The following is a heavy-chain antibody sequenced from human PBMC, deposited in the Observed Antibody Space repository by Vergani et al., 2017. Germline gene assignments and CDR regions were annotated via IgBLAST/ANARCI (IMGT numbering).Heavy chain of an antibody. Sequence: EVQLLESGGGLVQPGGSLRLSCAASGFTFNTYTMNWVRQAPGKGLEWISYISSSSSTVYYAASVKGRFTISRDNARNSLYLQMNSLRAEDTAVYYCARDRGEQWLAPSNMDVWGKGTTVTVSS. CDR2: ISSSSSTV. CDR1: GFTFNTYT. CDR3: ARDRGEQWLAPSNMDV. J-gene: IGHJ6*03. D-gene: IGHD6-19*01. V-gene: IGHV3-48*01.